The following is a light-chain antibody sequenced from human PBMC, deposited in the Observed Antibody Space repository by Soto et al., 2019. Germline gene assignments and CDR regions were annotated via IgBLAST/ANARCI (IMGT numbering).Light chain of an antibody. CDR2: DVT. Sequence: QSVLTQPHSVSGSPGQSVTISCTGTSSDVGGYSYVSWYQQHPGKAPELIIYDVTERPSGVPDRFSGSKSGNTASLTISGLQAEYEADFYCCSYTGSYSYVFGIGTKVTV. J-gene: IGLJ1*01. V-gene: IGLV2-11*01. CDR1: SSDVGGYSY. CDR3: CSYTGSYSYV.